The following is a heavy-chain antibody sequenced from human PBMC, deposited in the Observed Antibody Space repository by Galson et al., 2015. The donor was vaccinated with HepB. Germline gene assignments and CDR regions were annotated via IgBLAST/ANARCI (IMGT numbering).Heavy chain of an antibody. CDR3: ASSSTVYSRPYYFDY. CDR2: IYTSGST. Sequence: TLSLTCTVSGGSISSGSYYWSWIRQPAGKGLEWIGRIYTSGSTNYNPSLKSRVTMSVDTSKNQFSLKLSSVTAADTAVYYCASSSTVYSRPYYFDYWGQGTLVTVSS. J-gene: IGHJ4*02. CDR1: GGSISSGSYY. D-gene: IGHD4-11*01. V-gene: IGHV4-61*02.